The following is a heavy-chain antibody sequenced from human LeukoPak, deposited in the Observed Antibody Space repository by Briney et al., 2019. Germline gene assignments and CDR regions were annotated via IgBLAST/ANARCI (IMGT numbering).Heavy chain of an antibody. D-gene: IGHD3-22*01. J-gene: IGHJ4*02. Sequence: SETLSLTCAASGVSISSYYLSWIRQPAGKGLEWIGHICTSGSTNYNLSLKSRLTISLNTTTNQFSLKLGSVTAADTGVYYCARVRYSDSSVLTRKRSSYFDYWGQGTMVTVSS. CDR2: ICTSGST. CDR1: GVSISSYY. V-gene: IGHV4-4*07. CDR3: ARVRYSDSSVLTRKRSSYFDY.